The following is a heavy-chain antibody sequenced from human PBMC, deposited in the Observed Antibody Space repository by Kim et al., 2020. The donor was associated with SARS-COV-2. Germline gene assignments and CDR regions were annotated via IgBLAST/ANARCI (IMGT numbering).Heavy chain of an antibody. Sequence: VWSLRLSCAASGFTFSSYGMHWVRQAPGKGLEWVAVISYDGSNKYYADSVKGRFTISRDNSKNTLYLQMNSLRAEDTAVYYGAKFTSIITRGVTFSYWG. CDR3: AKFTSIITRGVTFSY. V-gene: IGHV3-30*18. CDR2: ISYDGSNK. J-gene: IGHJ4*01. CDR1: GFTFSSYG. D-gene: IGHD3-10*01.